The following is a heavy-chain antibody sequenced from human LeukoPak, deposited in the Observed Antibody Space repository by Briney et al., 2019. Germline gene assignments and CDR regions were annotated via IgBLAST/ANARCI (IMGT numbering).Heavy chain of an antibody. D-gene: IGHD6-13*01. CDR3: ARASISSWYGGGYFDY. V-gene: IGHV4-61*05. Sequence: SETLSLTCSVSGASISTSSYYWGWIRQPPGKGLEWIGYIYYSGSTNYNPSLKSRVTISVDTSKNQFSLKLSSVTAADTAVYYCARASISSWYGGGYFDYWGQGTLVTVSS. CDR2: IYYSGST. CDR1: GASISTSSYY. J-gene: IGHJ4*02.